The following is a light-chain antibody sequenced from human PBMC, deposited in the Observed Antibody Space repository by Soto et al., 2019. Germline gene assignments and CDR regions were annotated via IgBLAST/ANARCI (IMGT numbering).Light chain of an antibody. CDR3: QQYNNWRAAYP. CDR2: GAS. CDR1: QSVSSN. J-gene: IGKJ2*01. V-gene: IGKV3-15*01. Sequence: EIVMTQSPATLSVSPGERATLSCRASQSVSSNLAWYQQKPGQAPRLLIYGASTRATGIPARFSGSGSGTEFTLTISSLQSEDFAVYYCQQYNNWRAAYPFGQGNKLEIK.